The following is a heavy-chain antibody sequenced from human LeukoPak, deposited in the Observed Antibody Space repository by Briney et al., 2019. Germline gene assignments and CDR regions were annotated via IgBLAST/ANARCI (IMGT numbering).Heavy chain of an antibody. CDR2: INHSGST. CDR1: GGSFSGYY. CDR3: ARGWFFGVFDY. Sequence: PSETLSLTCAVYGGSFSGYYWSWIRQPPGKGLEWIGEINHSGSTNYNPSLKSRVTISVDTSKNQFSLKLSSVTAADTAVYYCARGWFFGVFDYWGQGTLVTVSS. V-gene: IGHV4-34*01. J-gene: IGHJ4*02. D-gene: IGHD3-3*01.